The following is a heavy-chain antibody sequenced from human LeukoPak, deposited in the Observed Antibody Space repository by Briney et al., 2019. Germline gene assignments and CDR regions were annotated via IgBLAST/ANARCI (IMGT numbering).Heavy chain of an antibody. V-gene: IGHV1-3*03. CDR2: INAGNGNT. CDR1: GYTFTSYA. CDR3: ARSQPYQLPPYYMDV. D-gene: IGHD2-2*01. J-gene: IGHJ6*03. Sequence: ASVKVSCKASGYTFTSYAMHWVRQAPGQRLEWMGWINAGNGNTKYSQEFQGRVTITRDTSASTAYMELSSLRSEDMAVYYCARSQPYQLPPYYMDVWGKGTTVTVSS.